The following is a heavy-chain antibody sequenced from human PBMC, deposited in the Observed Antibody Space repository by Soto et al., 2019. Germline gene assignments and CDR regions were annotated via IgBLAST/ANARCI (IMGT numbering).Heavy chain of an antibody. V-gene: IGHV2-5*02. Sequence: QITLKESGPTLVKPTQTLTLTCTFSGFSLSTSGVGVGWIRQPPGKALEWLTVIYWDDDKRYSPSLKSRLTIIEDTSKNQVVLTMTNMDPVDTATYFCAHRRKDGAAHWFDPWGQGTLVTVSS. CDR2: IYWDDDK. J-gene: IGHJ5*02. CDR3: AHRRKDGAAHWFDP. D-gene: IGHD6-25*01. CDR1: GFSLSTSGVG.